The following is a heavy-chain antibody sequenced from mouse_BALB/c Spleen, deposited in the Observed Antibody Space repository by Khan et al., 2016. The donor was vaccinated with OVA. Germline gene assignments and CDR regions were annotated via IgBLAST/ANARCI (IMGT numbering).Heavy chain of an antibody. V-gene: IGHV3-2*02. CDR1: GYSITTDYA. CDR2: ISYSGNT. D-gene: IGHD1-1*01. CDR3: ARVYGGNFDY. J-gene: IGHJ2*01. Sequence: EVQLQESGPGLVKPSQSLSLTCTVTGYSITTDYAWYWIRQFPGKKLEWMGFISYSGNTKYNPSLKSRISITRETSKNQFFLQLKSVTTEDTARYYCARVYGGNFDYWGQGTTLTVSS.